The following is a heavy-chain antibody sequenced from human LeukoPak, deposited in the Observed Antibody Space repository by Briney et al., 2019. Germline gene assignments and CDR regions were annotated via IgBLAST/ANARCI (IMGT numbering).Heavy chain of an antibody. V-gene: IGHV4-59*01. CDR2: IYSSGST. J-gene: IGHJ4*02. Sequence: NPSETLSLTCTVSGGSISGFYWSWIRQPPGKGLEYIGYIYSSGSTNYNPSLKSRVTISLDTSKNQFSLKLNSVTATDTAVYFCARDPGNYFDYWGQGTLVTVSS. CDR3: ARDPGNYFDY. CDR1: GGSISGFY. D-gene: IGHD3-10*01.